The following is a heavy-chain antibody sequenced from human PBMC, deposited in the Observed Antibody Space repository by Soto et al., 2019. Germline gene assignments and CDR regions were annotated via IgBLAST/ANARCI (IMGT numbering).Heavy chain of an antibody. V-gene: IGHV4-30-4*01. CDR3: AREAHQLTVPDYYYYYGMDV. Sequence: QVQLQESGPGLVKPSQTLSLTCTVSGGSISSGDYYWSWIRQPPGKGLEWIGYIYYSGSTYYNPSLKSRVTITVDTSKNQFTPKISSVTAADTAVYYCAREAHQLTVPDYYYYYGMDVWGQGTTVTVSS. J-gene: IGHJ6*02. D-gene: IGHD4-4*01. CDR1: GGSISSGDYY. CDR2: IYYSGST.